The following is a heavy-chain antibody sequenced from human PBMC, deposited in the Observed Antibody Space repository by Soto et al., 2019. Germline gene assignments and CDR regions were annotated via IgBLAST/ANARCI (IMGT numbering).Heavy chain of an antibody. CDR3: ARGWYCGGDCYEWYFDL. CDR2: ISYDGKNT. J-gene: IGHJ2*01. CDR1: GFIFRNFA. V-gene: IGHV3-30*04. D-gene: IGHD2-21*02. Sequence: GGSLRLSCAASGFIFRNFAMHWVRQAPDKGLEWVAVISYDGKNTYYADSVKGRFTISRDNSKNTLYLQMNSLGTEDMAVYFCARGWYCGGDCYEWYFDLWGRGTLVTVSS.